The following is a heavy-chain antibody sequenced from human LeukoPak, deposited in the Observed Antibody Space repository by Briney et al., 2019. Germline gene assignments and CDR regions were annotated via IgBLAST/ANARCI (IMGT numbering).Heavy chain of an antibody. V-gene: IGHV4-61*02. D-gene: IGHD5-18*01. CDR1: GGSISSGSYY. CDR2: IYTSGST. Sequence: SETLSLTCTVSGGSISSGSYYWSWIRQPAGKGLEWIGRIYTSGSTNYNPSLKSRVTISVDTSKNQFSLKLSSVTAADTAVYYCARSRQIQLWLEFDYWGRGTLVTVSS. J-gene: IGHJ4*02. CDR3: ARSRQIQLWLEFDY.